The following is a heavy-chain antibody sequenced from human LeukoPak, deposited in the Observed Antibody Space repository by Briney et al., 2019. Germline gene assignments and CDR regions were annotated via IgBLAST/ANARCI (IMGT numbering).Heavy chain of an antibody. V-gene: IGHV4-61*05. Sequence: SETLSLTCTVSGGSISSTTYYWGWIRQPPGKGLEWIGYIYYSGSTNYNPSLKSRVTISVDTSKNQFSLKLSSVTAADTAVYYCARSPLLLAYDYWGQGTLVTVSS. CDR2: IYYSGST. J-gene: IGHJ4*02. CDR3: ARSPLLLAYDY. CDR1: GGSISSTTYY. D-gene: IGHD3-22*01.